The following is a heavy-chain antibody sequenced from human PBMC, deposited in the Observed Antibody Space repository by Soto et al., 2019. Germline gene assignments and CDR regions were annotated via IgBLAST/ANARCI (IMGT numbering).Heavy chain of an antibody. V-gene: IGHV4-39*01. J-gene: IGHJ4*02. CDR2: IYHSGST. CDR1: GGSISSSSYY. CDR3: ASPPRGFWSGYYHYFDY. D-gene: IGHD3-3*01. Sequence: SETLSLTCTVSGGSISSSSYYWGWIRQPPGKGLEWIGSIYHSGSTYYNPSLKSRVTISVDTSKNQFSLKLSSVTAADTAVYYCASPPRGFWSGYYHYFDYWGQGTLVTVSS.